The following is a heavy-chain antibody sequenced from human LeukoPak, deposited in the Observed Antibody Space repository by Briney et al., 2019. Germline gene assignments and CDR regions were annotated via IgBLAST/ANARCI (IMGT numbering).Heavy chain of an antibody. D-gene: IGHD4-17*01. Sequence: PGGSLRLSCAASGFSFSTYGVNGVRQAPGKGLEWVSYISSSGTTIYYADSVKGRFTVSRDNAKKSLYLQMNSLRAEDTAVYFCARFPTVTTMGYWGQGTLVTVSS. CDR2: ISSSGTTI. V-gene: IGHV3-48*03. J-gene: IGHJ4*02. CDR1: GFSFSTYG. CDR3: ARFPTVTTMGY.